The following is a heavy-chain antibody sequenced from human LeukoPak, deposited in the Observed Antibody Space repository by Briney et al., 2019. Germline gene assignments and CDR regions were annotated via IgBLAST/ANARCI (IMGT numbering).Heavy chain of an antibody. Sequence: ASVKVSCKASGYTFTSYGISWVRQAPGQGLEWMGWISAYNGNINYAQKLQGRVTMTTDTSTSTAYMELRSLRSDDTAVYYCARDRKSYYDFWSGYLRNDYWGQGTLVTVSS. J-gene: IGHJ4*02. V-gene: IGHV1-18*01. CDR1: GYTFTSYG. CDR3: ARDRKSYYDFWSGYLRNDY. D-gene: IGHD3-3*01. CDR2: ISAYNGNI.